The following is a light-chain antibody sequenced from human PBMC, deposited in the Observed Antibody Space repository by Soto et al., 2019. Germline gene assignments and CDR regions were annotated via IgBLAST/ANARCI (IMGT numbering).Light chain of an antibody. V-gene: IGLV3-21*02. CDR3: QVWDSISDHPGV. J-gene: IGLJ1*01. CDR1: NIGSKS. Sequence: SYELTQPPSVSVAPGQTARITCGGNNIGSKSVHWYQQKPGQAPVLVVYDDSGRPSGMPERFSGSNSGNTATLTISRVEAGDEADYYCQVWDSISDHPGVFGTGTKVTVL. CDR2: DDS.